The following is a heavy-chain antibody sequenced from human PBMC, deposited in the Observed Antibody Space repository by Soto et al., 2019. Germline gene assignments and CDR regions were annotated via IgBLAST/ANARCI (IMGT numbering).Heavy chain of an antibody. V-gene: IGHV4-31*03. J-gene: IGHJ4*02. CDR2: IYYSGST. D-gene: IGHD7-27*01. CDR1: GCSISSGGYY. Sequence: SETLSLTCTFSGCSISSGGYYWSWIRQHPGKGLEWIGYIYYSGSTYYNPSLKSRVTISVDTSKNQFSLKLSSVTAADTAVYYCARGQLTGNFDYWGQGTLVTVSS. CDR3: ARGQLTGNFDY.